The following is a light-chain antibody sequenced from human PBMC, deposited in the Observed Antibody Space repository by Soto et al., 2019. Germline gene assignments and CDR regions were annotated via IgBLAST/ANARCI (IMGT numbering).Light chain of an antibody. J-gene: IGKJ2*01. V-gene: IGKV1-5*03. CDR1: QTISSW. CDR2: KAS. Sequence: DIQMTQSPSTLSGSVGDRVTITCRASQTISSWLAWYQQKPGKAPKLLIYKASTLKSGVPSRFSGSGSGTEFTLTISSLQPDDFATYYCQQYKAYPYTFAQGTKVDI. CDR3: QQYKAYPYT.